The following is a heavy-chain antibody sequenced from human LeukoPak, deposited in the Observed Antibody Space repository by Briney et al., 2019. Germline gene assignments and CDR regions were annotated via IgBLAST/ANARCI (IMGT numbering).Heavy chain of an antibody. Sequence: SETLSLTCTVSGGSISSSSYYWGWIRQPPGKGLERIGSIYYSGSTYYNPSLKSRVTISVDTSKNQFSLKLSSATAADTAVYYCAPTRGGSGWYVPRSLVNWGQGTLVTVSS. CDR3: APTRGGSGWYVPRSLVN. J-gene: IGHJ4*02. CDR2: IYYSGST. CDR1: GGSISSSSYY. V-gene: IGHV4-39*01. D-gene: IGHD6-19*01.